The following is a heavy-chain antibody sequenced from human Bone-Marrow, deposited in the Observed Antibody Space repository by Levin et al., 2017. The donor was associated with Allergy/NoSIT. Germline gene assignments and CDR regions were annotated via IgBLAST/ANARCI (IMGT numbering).Heavy chain of an antibody. CDR1: GFTFDDYA. J-gene: IGHJ4*02. Sequence: GGSLRLSCEASGFTFDDYAMHWVRQAPGKGLEWVSGIGWNSRNIRYADSVKGRFTISRDNAKNSLYLEMNSLRPDDSAVYFCAKDGQWGAARSYFDQWGQGTVVTVSS. V-gene: IGHV3-9*01. CDR2: IGWNSRNI. CDR3: AKDGQWGAARSYFDQ. D-gene: IGHD6-13*01.